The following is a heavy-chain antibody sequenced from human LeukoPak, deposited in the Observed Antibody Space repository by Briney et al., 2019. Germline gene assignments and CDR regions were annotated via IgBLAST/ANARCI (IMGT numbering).Heavy chain of an antibody. V-gene: IGHV4-39*01. Sequence: SETLSLTCSVSGGSISSSRWYWGWVRQPPGKGLEWIGSIYKGGSTYYNPSLKGRVTISVDTSKNQFSLKLDSVTDADTAVYYCASPKDEYYYFMDGWGRGTTVTVSS. D-gene: IGHD5-24*01. CDR1: GGSISSSRWY. CDR2: IYKGGST. CDR3: ASPKDEYYYFMDG. J-gene: IGHJ6*03.